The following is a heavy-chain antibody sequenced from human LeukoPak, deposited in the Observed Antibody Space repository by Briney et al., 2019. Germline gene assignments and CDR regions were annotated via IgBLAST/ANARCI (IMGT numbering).Heavy chain of an antibody. Sequence: GGSLRLSCAASGFTFSSYSMNWVRQAPGKGLEWVSSIRSSSSYIYYADSVKGRFTISRDNSKNTLYLQMNSLRAEDTAVYYCAKLSPDVDIVATIEGEGYGYWGQGTLVTVSS. V-gene: IGHV3-21*01. CDR2: IRSSSSYI. CDR1: GFTFSSYS. CDR3: AKLSPDVDIVATIEGEGYGY. D-gene: IGHD5-12*01. J-gene: IGHJ4*02.